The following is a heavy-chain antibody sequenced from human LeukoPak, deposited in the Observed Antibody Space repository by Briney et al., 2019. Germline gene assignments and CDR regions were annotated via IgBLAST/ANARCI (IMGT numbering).Heavy chain of an antibody. CDR3: AKDSYYSNYERSVGDAFDI. Sequence: GGSLRLSCAASGFTVSSNYMSWVRQAPGKGLEWVSVIYSGGSTYYADSVKGRFTISRDNSKNTLYLQMNSLRAEDTAVYYCAKDSYYSNYERSVGDAFDIWGQGTMVTVSS. D-gene: IGHD4-11*01. CDR2: IYSGGST. CDR1: GFTVSSNY. J-gene: IGHJ3*02. V-gene: IGHV3-66*02.